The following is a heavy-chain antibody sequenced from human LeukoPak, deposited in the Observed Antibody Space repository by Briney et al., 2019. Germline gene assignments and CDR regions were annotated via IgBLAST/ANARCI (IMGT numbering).Heavy chain of an antibody. CDR3: ARFSLLGYCSGGSCSPSDDY. CDR1: GFTFSSYA. V-gene: IGHV3-21*03. CDR2: ISIGNTYI. D-gene: IGHD2-15*01. Sequence: PGGSLRLSCIVSGFTFSSYAMNWVRQAPGKGLEWVSSISIGNTYIYYADSVKGRFTISRDNAKNSLYLQLNSLRAEDTAVYYCARFSLLGYCSGGSCSPSDDYWGQGTLVTVSS. J-gene: IGHJ4*02.